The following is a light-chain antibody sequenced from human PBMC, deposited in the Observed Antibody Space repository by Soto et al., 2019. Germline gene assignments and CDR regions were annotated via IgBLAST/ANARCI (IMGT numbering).Light chain of an antibody. J-gene: IGLJ1*01. CDR1: SSNVGNFNV. Sequence: QSVLTQPASVSGSPGQSITISGTGTSSNVGNFNVVSWYQQHPGKAPKVIIYDVSERPSGVSHRFSGSKSGNTASLTISGLQAEDEADYYCCSYAGSGTNVFGTGTKVTVL. CDR3: CSYAGSGTNV. CDR2: DVS. V-gene: IGLV2-23*02.